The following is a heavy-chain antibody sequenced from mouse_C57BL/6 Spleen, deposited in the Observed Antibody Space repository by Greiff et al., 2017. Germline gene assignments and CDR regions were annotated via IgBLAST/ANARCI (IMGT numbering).Heavy chain of an antibody. CDR2: ISDGGSYT. Sequence: EVQGVESGGGLVKPGGSLKLSCAASGFTFSSYAMSWVRQTPEKRLEWVATISDGGSYTYYPDNVKGRFTISRDNAKNNRYLQMSHLKSEDTAMYYCARDRSFYAMDYWGQGTSVTVSS. J-gene: IGHJ4*01. CDR1: GFTFSSYA. V-gene: IGHV5-4*01. CDR3: ARDRSFYAMDY.